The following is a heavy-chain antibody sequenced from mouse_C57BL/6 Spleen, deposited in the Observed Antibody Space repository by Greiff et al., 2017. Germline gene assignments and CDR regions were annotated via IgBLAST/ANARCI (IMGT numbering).Heavy chain of an antibody. V-gene: IGHV1-39*01. CDR3: HDGGYYFGY. CDR1: GFSFTDYN. Sequence: EVQLQQSGPELVKPGASVKISCKASGFSFTDYNMNWVKQSNGKSLEWIGVINPNYGTTNYNQKFKGKATLTVDQSSSTAYMQLNSLPSEDSAVYYSHDGGYYFGYWGQGTTLTVST. J-gene: IGHJ2*01. CDR2: INPNYGTT. D-gene: IGHD2-3*01.